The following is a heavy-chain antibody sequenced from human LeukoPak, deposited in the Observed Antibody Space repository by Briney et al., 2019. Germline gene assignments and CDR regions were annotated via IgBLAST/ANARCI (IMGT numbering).Heavy chain of an antibody. CDR3: ARDPNDYGF. D-gene: IGHD4-17*01. Sequence: GGSLRLSCTVSGFTVSSNSMSWVRQAPGKGLEWVSVIYSGGSTYYADSVKGRFTISRDNSKNTLYLQMNSLRAEDTAVYYCARDPNDYGFWGQGTMVTVSS. J-gene: IGHJ3*01. CDR2: IYSGGST. V-gene: IGHV3-53*01. CDR1: GFTVSSNS.